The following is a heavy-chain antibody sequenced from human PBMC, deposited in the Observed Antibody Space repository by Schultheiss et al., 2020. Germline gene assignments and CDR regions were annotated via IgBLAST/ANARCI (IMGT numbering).Heavy chain of an antibody. J-gene: IGHJ5*02. CDR1: GGSFSGYY. D-gene: IGHD2-21*01. CDR2: IYYSGST. V-gene: IGHV4-34*01. CDR3: ARVPSHSYCGGDCLNWFDP. Sequence: SETLSLTCAVYGGSFSGYYWSWIRQHPGKGLEWIGYIYYSGSTYYNPSLKSRVTISVDKSKNQFSLKLSSVTAADTAVYYCARVPSHSYCGGDCLNWFDPWGQGTLVTVSS.